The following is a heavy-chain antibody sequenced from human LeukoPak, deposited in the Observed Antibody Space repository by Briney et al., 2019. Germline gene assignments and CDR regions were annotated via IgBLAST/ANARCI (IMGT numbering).Heavy chain of an antibody. CDR3: ARLVAVAGARNYYSYYGMYV. J-gene: IGHJ6*01. Sequence: ASVKLSCKAAGYTFTSYGISWVRQAPGQGLEWMGWTSAYKGNTNNAQKLQGRVTMTTHTSKSTAYMELRSLRSDATAMDYCARLVAVAGARNYYSYYGMYVCGERATVTVSS. V-gene: IGHV1-18*01. CDR2: TSAYKGNT. CDR1: GYTFTSYG. D-gene: IGHD6-19*01.